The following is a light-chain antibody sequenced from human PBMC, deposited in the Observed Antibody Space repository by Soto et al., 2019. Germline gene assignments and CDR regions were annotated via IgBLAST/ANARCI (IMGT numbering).Light chain of an antibody. CDR3: QQIYSTLWT. J-gene: IGKJ1*01. V-gene: IGKV1-39*01. CDR1: QSISSY. Sequence: DIQMTQSPSSLSASVAERVTITCRASQSISSYLNWYQQKPGKAPKLLIYAASSLQSGVPSRFSGSGSGTDFTLTISSLQPEDFATYYCQQIYSTLWTFGQGTKVEIK. CDR2: AAS.